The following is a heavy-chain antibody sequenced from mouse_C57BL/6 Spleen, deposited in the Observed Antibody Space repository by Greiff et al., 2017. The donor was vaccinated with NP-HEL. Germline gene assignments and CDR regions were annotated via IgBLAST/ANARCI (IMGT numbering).Heavy chain of an antibody. CDR1: GYSFTGYY. V-gene: IGHV1-42*01. CDR2: INPSTGGT. Sequence: VQLQQSGPELVKPGASVKISCKASGYSFTGYYMNWVKQSPEKSLEWIGEINPSTGGTTYNQKFKAKATLTVDKSSSTAYMQLKSLTSEDSAVYYCARSLGSSYYFDYWGQGTTLTVSS. J-gene: IGHJ2*01. CDR3: ARSLGSSYYFDY. D-gene: IGHD1-3*01.